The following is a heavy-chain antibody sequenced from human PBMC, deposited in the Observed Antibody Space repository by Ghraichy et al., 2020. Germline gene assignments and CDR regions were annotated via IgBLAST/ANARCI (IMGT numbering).Heavy chain of an antibody. CDR3: ARDLKWYIPVNDY. D-gene: IGHD3-3*01. J-gene: IGHJ4*02. V-gene: IGHV3-7*01. Sequence: GSLRLSCAASGFMFSSYWMSWVRQAPGKGLEWVANIKQDGSEKYYVDSVKGRFTISRDNAKNSLYLQMNSLRAEDTAVYYCARDLKWYIPVNDYWGQGTLVTVSS. CDR1: GFMFSSYW. CDR2: IKQDGSEK.